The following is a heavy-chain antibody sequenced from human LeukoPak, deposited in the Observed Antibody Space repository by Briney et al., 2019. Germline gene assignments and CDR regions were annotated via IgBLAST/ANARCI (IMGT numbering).Heavy chain of an antibody. Sequence: SETLSLTCTVSGGSISSGSYYRSWIRQAAGKGLEWIGRMYISGSTNYNPSLKSRVTISEDTSKNQFSLKLSSVTAADTAVYYCARALLTAFDYWGQGTLVTVSS. CDR2: MYISGST. CDR1: GGSISSGSYY. CDR3: ARALLTAFDY. J-gene: IGHJ4*02. V-gene: IGHV4-61*02. D-gene: IGHD2-21*02.